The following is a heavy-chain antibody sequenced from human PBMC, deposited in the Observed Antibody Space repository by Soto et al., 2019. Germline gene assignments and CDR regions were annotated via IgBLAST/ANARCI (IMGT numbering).Heavy chain of an antibody. CDR3: ARGARLGYCSGGSCSAAGNWFDP. J-gene: IGHJ5*02. CDR1: GGSFSGYY. V-gene: IGHV4-34*01. Sequence: QVQPQQWGAGLLKPSETLSLTCAVYGGSFSGYYWSWIRQPPGKGLAWIGEINHSGSTNYNPSLESRVTISVDTSKNQFSLKLSSVTAADTAVYYCARGARLGYCSGGSCSAAGNWFDPWGQGTLVTVSS. D-gene: IGHD2-15*01. CDR2: INHSGST.